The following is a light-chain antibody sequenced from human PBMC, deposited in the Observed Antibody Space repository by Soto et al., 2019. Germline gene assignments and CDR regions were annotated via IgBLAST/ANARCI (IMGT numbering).Light chain of an antibody. CDR1: QSISRW. J-gene: IGKJ2*01. V-gene: IGKV1-5*03. CDR3: HQYSGLYT. CDR2: KAS. Sequence: DIQMTQSPSALSAPVGDRVTITCRASQSISRWLAWYQQKPGKAPKLLIYKASSLQGGVPSRFSGSGSGTEFTLTISGLQPDDVATYYCHQYSGLYTFGQGTKLEI.